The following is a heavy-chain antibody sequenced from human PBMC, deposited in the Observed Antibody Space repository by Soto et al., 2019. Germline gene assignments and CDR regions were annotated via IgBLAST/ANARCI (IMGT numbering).Heavy chain of an antibody. J-gene: IGHJ5*02. CDR2: INPNSGGT. D-gene: IGHD2-15*01. CDR3: ARDRVGRTTHGDWFDP. Sequence: ASVKVSCKASGYTFTDYYMHWVRQAPGQGLEWMGWINPNSGGTNYAQKFQGWVTMTRDTSISTAYMELSRLRSDDTAVYYCARDRVGRTTHGDWFDPWGQGTLVTVSS. CDR1: GYTFTDYY. V-gene: IGHV1-2*04.